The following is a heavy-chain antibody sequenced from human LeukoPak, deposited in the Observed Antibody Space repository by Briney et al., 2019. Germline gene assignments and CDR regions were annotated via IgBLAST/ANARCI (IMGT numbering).Heavy chain of an antibody. V-gene: IGHV1-18*01. CDR3: ARGEGVAARQSWFDP. CDR1: GYTFTSYD. CDR2: ISPYNGNT. D-gene: IGHD6-6*01. Sequence: ASVKVSCKASGYTFTSYDINWVRQATGQGLEWMGWISPYNGNTNYAQKFQGRVTMTTDTSTSTAYMELRSLKSDDTAVYYCARGEGVAARQSWFDPWGQGTLVTVSS. J-gene: IGHJ5*02.